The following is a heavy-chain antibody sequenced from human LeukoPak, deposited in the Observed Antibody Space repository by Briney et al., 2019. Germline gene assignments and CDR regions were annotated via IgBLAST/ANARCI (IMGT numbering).Heavy chain of an antibody. CDR3: ASHDILTGYYDY. CDR1: GGSISSSSYY. CDR2: IYYSGST. D-gene: IGHD3-9*01. Sequence: SETLSLTCTVSGGSISSSSYYWGWIRQPPGKGLEWIGSIYYSGSTYYNTSLKSRVTISVDTSKNQFSLKLSSVTAADTAVYYCASHDILTGYYDYWGQGTLVTVSS. J-gene: IGHJ4*02. V-gene: IGHV4-39*07.